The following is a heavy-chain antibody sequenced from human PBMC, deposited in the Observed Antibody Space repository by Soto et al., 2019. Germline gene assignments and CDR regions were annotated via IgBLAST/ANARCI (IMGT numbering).Heavy chain of an antibody. CDR3: ARDGIHYYDSSGPPTLIKFDP. Sequence: QSPGGGLESIGYVSNTATTTYSPSLKNRVTISVDASKSQFYLKLRSVTAADTAVYYCARDGIHYYDSSGPPTLIKFDPWGQGTLVTVSS. CDR2: VSNTATT. V-gene: IGHV4-59*01. J-gene: IGHJ5*02. D-gene: IGHD3-22*01.